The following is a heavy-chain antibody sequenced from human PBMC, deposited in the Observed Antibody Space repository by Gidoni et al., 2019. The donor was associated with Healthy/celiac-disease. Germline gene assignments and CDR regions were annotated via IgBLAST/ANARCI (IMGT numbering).Heavy chain of an antibody. D-gene: IGHD4-17*01. CDR3: ARDRRLGWFDP. J-gene: IGHJ5*02. Sequence: QVQLVQSGAEVKKPGASVKVSCKASGYTFTSYAMHWVRQAPGQRLEWMGWINAGNGNTKYSQKCQGRVTITRDTSASTAYMELSSLRSEDTAVYYCARDRRLGWFDPWGQGTLVTVSS. CDR2: INAGNGNT. CDR1: GYTFTSYA. V-gene: IGHV1-3*01.